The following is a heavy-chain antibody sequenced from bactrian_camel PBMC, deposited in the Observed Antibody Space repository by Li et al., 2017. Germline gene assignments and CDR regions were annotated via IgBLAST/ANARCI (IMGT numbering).Heavy chain of an antibody. Sequence: HVQLVESGGGLVQPGGSLRLSCAASGFTFSSYWMYWVRQAPGKGLEWVSSIRGRDDRTYYRDSVKGRFTIPRDNAKNTLYLQMDNLEPEDTGMYFCAADIEAWWLLALRHQTDFGWWGQGTQVTVS. CDR2: IRGRDDRT. CDR3: AADIEAWWLLALRHQTDFGW. CDR1: GFTFSSYW. V-gene: IGHV3S1*01. J-gene: IGHJ6*01. D-gene: IGHD2*01.